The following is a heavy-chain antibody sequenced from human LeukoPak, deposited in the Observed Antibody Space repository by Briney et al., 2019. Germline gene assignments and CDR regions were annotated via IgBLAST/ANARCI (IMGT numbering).Heavy chain of an antibody. Sequence: SETLSLTCTVSGGSISTTNYYWGWIRQSPGKGLEWFGCVYYSGSTYYNPSLKSRVTISVDTSQNQFSLQLTSVTAADTAVYYCARRDGRGVIIIRYWFDPWGQGTLVTVSS. CDR2: VYYSGST. CDR1: GGSISTTNYY. CDR3: ARRDGRGVIIIRYWFDP. V-gene: IGHV4-39*07. J-gene: IGHJ5*02. D-gene: IGHD3-10*02.